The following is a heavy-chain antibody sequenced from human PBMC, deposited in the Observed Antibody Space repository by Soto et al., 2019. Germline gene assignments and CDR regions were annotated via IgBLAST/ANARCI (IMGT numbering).Heavy chain of an antibody. CDR3: ARDYDFWSGLNWFDP. Sequence: GASVKVSCKACGYSFTSCHIHWVRQAPGQGLEWMGLISAYNGNTKDAQKLQGRVTMTTDASTSTAYMELRSLRSDDTAVYYCARDYDFWSGLNWFDPWGQGTLVTVS. D-gene: IGHD3-3*01. V-gene: IGHV1-18*01. J-gene: IGHJ5*02. CDR1: GYSFTSCH. CDR2: ISAYNGNT.